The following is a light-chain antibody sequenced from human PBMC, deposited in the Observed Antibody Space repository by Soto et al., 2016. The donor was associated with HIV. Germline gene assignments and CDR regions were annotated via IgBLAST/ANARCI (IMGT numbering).Light chain of an antibody. Sequence: AIQLTQSPSSLSASVGDRVTITCRASRDITTTLAWYQQKPGKGPKLLIYDASSLESGVPSRFNGRGSGKDFTLIITSLQPEDFATYYCQQYNTYPSLSFGGGTKVEIK. V-gene: IGKV1-13*02. J-gene: IGKJ4*01. CDR2: DAS. CDR3: QQYNTYPSLS. CDR1: RDITTT.